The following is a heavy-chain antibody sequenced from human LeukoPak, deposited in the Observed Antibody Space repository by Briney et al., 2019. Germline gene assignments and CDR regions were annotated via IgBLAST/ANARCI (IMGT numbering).Heavy chain of an antibody. J-gene: IGHJ4*02. CDR3: ARDLTDYYDSSGYYDY. CDR2: INPSGGST. Sequence: ASVKVSCTASGYTFTSYYMHLVRPATGPGLECMGIINPSGGSTSYAQKFQGRVTMTRDTSTSTVYMELSSLRSEDTAVYYCARDLTDYYDSSGYYDYWGQGTLVTVSS. V-gene: IGHV1-46*01. CDR1: GYTFTSYY. D-gene: IGHD3-22*01.